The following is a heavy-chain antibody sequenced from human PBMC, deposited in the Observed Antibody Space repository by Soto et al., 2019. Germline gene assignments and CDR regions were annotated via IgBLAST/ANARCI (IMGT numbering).Heavy chain of an antibody. CDR3: ARARIAAAGTGYYYSVMDV. CDR1: GGTFSGYA. Sequence: QVQLEQSGAEVKKPGSSVKVSCKASGGTFSGYAMSWVRQAPGQGLEWMGGIVPRFNTPNYAQKFQGRVTITADESTTKAYMELSSLRSEDTAVYYCARARIAAAGTGYYYSVMDVWGQGTKVTVSS. V-gene: IGHV1-69*01. D-gene: IGHD6-13*01. J-gene: IGHJ6*02. CDR2: IVPRFNTP.